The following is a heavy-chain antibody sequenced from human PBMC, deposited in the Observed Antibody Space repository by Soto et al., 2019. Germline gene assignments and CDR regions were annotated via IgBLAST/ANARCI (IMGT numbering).Heavy chain of an antibody. CDR2: IYYSGST. CDR1: RGPLSSGGFY. J-gene: IGHJ4*02. Sequence: SESLSLTCTLSRGPLSSGGFYWSWLRQPPGKGLELIGNIYYSGSTYYNPSLRSRAIMSVDTSPNQFSLKLSFLTPADTALHFCARANDCNDCLNYLDQGALSAASS. V-gene: IGHV4-30-4*01. D-gene: IGHD3-9*01. CDR3: ARANDCNDCLNY.